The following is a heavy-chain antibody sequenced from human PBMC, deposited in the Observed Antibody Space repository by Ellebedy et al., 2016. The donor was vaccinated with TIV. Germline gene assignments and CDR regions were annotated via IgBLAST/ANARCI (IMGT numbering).Heavy chain of an antibody. J-gene: IGHJ6*02. V-gene: IGHV5-51*01. CDR2: IYPGDSDT. Sequence: GGSLRLSCKGSGYSFAIYWIAWVRQMPGKGLEWMGIIYPGDSDTRYSPSFQGQVTISADKSISTAYLQWSSLKASDTAMYYCARCPDYGMDVWGQGTTVTVSS. CDR1: GYSFAIYW. CDR3: ARCPDYGMDV.